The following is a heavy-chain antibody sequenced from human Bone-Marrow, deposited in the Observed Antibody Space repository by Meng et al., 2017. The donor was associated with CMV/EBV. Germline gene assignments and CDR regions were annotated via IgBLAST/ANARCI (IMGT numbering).Heavy chain of an antibody. CDR2: IKSKTDGGTT. D-gene: IGHD3-22*01. J-gene: IGHJ6*02. V-gene: IGHV3-15*01. CDR3: TTDPDSSPTYYYYGMDV. Sequence: GESLKISCAASGFTFSNAWMSWVRQAPGKGLEWVGRIKSKTDGGTTDYAAPVKGRFTISRDDSKNPLYLQMNSLKTEDTAVYYCTTDPDSSPTYYYYGMDVWGQGTTVTVSS. CDR1: GFTFSNAW.